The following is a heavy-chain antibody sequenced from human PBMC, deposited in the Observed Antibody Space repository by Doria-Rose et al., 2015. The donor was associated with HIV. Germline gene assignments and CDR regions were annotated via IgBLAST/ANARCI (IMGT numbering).Heavy chain of an antibody. Sequence: QESGPVPVKPTETLTLTCTVSGVSLSSPGMGVSWIRQPPGKALERLANIVSDDVRSYKTSLKSRLTISRGTSKSQVVLTMTDMDPVDTATYYCARIKSSRWYHKYYFDFWGQGTLVIVSA. CDR2: IVSDDVR. V-gene: IGHV2-26*01. J-gene: IGHJ4*02. CDR1: GVSLSSPGMG. D-gene: IGHD6-13*01. CDR3: ARIKSSRWYHKYYFDF.